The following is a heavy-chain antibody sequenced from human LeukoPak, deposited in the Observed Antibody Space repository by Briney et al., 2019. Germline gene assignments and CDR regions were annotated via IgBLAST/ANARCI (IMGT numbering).Heavy chain of an antibody. Sequence: GGSLTLSCAASGFTFSSYSMNWVRQAPGKGLEWVSSISSSSSYIYYADSVKGRFTISRDNAKDSLYLQMNSLRAEDTAVYYCARDPGYYDSSGYAPVGYWGQGTLVTVSS. CDR3: ARDPGYYDSSGYAPVGY. CDR1: GFTFSSYS. J-gene: IGHJ4*02. V-gene: IGHV3-21*01. D-gene: IGHD3-22*01. CDR2: ISSSSSYI.